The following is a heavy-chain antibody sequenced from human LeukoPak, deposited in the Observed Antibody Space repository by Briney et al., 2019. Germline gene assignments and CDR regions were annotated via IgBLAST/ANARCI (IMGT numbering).Heavy chain of an antibody. CDR2: IYYSGDT. D-gene: IGHD5-18*01. V-gene: IGHV4-31*03. CDR1: GGSINSASYY. J-gene: IGHJ4*02. Sequence: PSETLSLTCSVSGGSINSASYYWSWIRQHPGKGLEWIGFIYYSGDTYYNPSLKSRVSISVDTPNNQFSLKLSSVTAADTAVYYCARGGDRLVQLWEGYFDYWGQGTLVTVSS. CDR3: ARGGDRLVQLWEGYFDY.